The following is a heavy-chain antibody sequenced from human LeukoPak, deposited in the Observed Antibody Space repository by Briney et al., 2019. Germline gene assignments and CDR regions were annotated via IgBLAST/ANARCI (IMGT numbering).Heavy chain of an antibody. D-gene: IGHD3-10*01. CDR2: IKQDGSEK. CDR3: AKGLNGYGSGSYSHLDAFDI. Sequence: GGSLRLSCAVSGFTFSNYWMSWVRQAPGKGLEWVANIKQDGSEKYYVDSVKGRFTISRDNAKNSLYLQMNSLRAEDTAVYYCAKGLNGYGSGSYSHLDAFDIWGQGTMVTVSS. V-gene: IGHV3-7*05. CDR1: GFTFSNYW. J-gene: IGHJ3*02.